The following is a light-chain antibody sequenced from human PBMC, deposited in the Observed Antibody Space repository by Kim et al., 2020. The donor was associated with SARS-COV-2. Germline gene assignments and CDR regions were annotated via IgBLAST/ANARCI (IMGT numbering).Light chain of an antibody. J-gene: IGLJ2*01. CDR2: DNI. CDR3: QVWDSGSEHVV. CDR1: SIGRRN. V-gene: IGLV3-21*03. Sequence: TGKTATIICGGDSIGRRNVHWYQQKPGQAPVVVVYDNIDRPSGIPERFSGSNSGNTATLTISRVDAGDEADYFCQVWDSGSEHVVFGGGTQLTVL.